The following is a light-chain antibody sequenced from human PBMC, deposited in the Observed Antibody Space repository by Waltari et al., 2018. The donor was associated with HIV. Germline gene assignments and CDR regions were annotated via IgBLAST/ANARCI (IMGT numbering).Light chain of an antibody. CDR2: AAS. V-gene: IGKV3-15*01. J-gene: IGKJ4*01. Sequence: ETVKTQSSTTLSSFSGDTVTPPCTASQSIDGKLAWYQQKPGQGPRLLIYAASTRATGIPARFSGSGSGTQFTLTISSLQSEDFAVYYCQQYKNWPPLTFGRGTKVEIK. CDR1: QSIDGK. CDR3: QQYKNWPPLT.